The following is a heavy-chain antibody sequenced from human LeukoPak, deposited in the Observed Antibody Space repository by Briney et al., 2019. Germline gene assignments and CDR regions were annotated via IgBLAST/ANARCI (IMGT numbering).Heavy chain of an antibody. D-gene: IGHD3-22*01. CDR1: GYSISSGYY. Sequence: PSETLSLTRTVSGYSISSGYYWGWIRQPLGKGLEWIGSIYHSGSTYYNTSLKSRVTISVDTTKNQFSLKLSSVTAADTAVYYCATGNYYDSSGSYFDYWGQGTLVTVSS. J-gene: IGHJ4*02. CDR2: IYHSGST. CDR3: ATGNYYDSSGSYFDY. V-gene: IGHV4-38-2*02.